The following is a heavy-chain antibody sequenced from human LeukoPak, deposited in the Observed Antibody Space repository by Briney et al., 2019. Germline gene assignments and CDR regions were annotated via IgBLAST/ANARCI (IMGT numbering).Heavy chain of an antibody. Sequence: ASVKVSCKASGYTFTSYAMHWVHQAPGQRLEWVGWINAGNGNTKYSQKFQGRVTITRDTSASTAYMELSSLRSEDTAVYYCARIPDYYDSSGYFHGYWGQGTLVTVSS. CDR3: ARIPDYYDSSGYFHGY. J-gene: IGHJ4*02. V-gene: IGHV1-3*01. CDR1: GYTFTSYA. CDR2: INAGNGNT. D-gene: IGHD3-22*01.